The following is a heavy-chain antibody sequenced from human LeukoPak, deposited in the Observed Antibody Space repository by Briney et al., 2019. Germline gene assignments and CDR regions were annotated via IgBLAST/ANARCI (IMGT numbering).Heavy chain of an antibody. V-gene: IGHV4-59*01. CDR1: GGFISGYY. Sequence: PSETLSLTCTVSGGFISGYYWSWIRQPPGMPLEWIGYMYYSGNTNYNPSLKSRVTISVDTSKSQFSLKLRFVTAADTAVYYCARAGYDFWSGYRGPDYFDLWGQGTLVTVSS. D-gene: IGHD3-3*01. CDR3: ARAGYDFWSGYRGPDYFDL. CDR2: MYYSGNT. J-gene: IGHJ4*02.